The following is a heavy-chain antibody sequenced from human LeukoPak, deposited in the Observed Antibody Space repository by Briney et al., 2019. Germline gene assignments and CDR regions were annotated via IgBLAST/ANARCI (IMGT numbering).Heavy chain of an antibody. V-gene: IGHV1-18*01. CDR2: IGAYIGET. Sequence: GASVTVSCKASGYTFTSYGFSWVRQAPGQGLEWVGWIGAYIGETNYARKFQGRVTLATDTSTSTAYMELRSLRSDDTAVYYCAGKPRTTVEDYWGQGTLVTVSA. CDR1: GYTFTSYG. J-gene: IGHJ4*02. D-gene: IGHD4-23*01. CDR3: AGKPRTTVEDY.